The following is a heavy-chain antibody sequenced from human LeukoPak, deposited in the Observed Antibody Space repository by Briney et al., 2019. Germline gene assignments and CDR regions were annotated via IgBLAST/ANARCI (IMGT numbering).Heavy chain of an antibody. CDR1: GGSISSSSYY. CDR2: IYYSGST. V-gene: IGHV4-39*01. CDR3: ARRPIVGAPHDY. Sequence: PSETLSLTCTVSGGSISSSSYYWGWIRQPPGKGLEWIGSIYYSGSTYYNPSLRSRVTISVDTSKNQFSLKLSSVTAADTAVYYCARRPIVGAPHDYWGQGTPVTVSS. J-gene: IGHJ4*02. D-gene: IGHD1-26*01.